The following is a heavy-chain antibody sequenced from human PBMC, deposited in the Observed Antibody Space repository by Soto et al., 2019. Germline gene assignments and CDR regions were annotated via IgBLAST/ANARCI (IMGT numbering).Heavy chain of an antibody. V-gene: IGHV3-23*01. CDR3: ANADIGHYRSFEY. D-gene: IGHD3-3*01. CDR1: GFTFINYA. Sequence: EAQLLESGGGLVQPGGSLRLSCAASGFTFINYAMSWVRQAPGRGLEWVSVVSDSGSTTHYAESVKGRFTISREKSKNRLYLQMNSLRAENTAIYYCANADIGHYRSFEYCGQGTLVTVSS. CDR2: VSDSGSTT. J-gene: IGHJ4*02.